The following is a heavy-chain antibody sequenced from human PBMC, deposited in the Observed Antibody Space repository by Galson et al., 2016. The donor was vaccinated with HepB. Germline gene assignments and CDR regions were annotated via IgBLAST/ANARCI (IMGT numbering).Heavy chain of an antibody. V-gene: IGHV3-23*01. CDR3: VVDQGLGQSMVRGAPPA. J-gene: IGHJ4*02. D-gene: IGHD3-10*01. CDR1: GLTFGSYG. CDR2: ISGRGGIT. Sequence: SLRLSCAASGLTFGSYGMSWVRQAPGKGLEWVSSISGRGGITYDADSVKGRFTISRDNSKTTLFLQMNSLRAEDTAVYYCVVDQGLGQSMVRGAPPAWGQGSLVTVSS.